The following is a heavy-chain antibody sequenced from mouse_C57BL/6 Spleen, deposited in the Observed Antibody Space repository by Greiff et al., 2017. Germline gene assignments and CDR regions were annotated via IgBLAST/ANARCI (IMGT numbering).Heavy chain of an antibody. CDR2: IGPGSGST. V-gene: IGHV1-77*01. CDR1: GYTFTDYY. J-gene: IGHJ4*01. CDR3: ARLGDYYGSPLMDY. Sequence: VQLQQSGAELVKPGASVKISCKASGYTFTDYYINWVKQRPGQGLEWIGKIGPGSGSTYYNEKFKGKATLTADKSSSTAYMQLSRLTSEDSAGYFCARLGDYYGSPLMDYWGQGASVTVSS. D-gene: IGHD1-1*01.